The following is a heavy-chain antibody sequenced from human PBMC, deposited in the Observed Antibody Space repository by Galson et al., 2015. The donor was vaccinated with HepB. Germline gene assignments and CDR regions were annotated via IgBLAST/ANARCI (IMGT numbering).Heavy chain of an antibody. D-gene: IGHD1-26*01. J-gene: IGHJ4*02. V-gene: IGHV3-23*01. Sequence: SLRLSCAASGFTVSSNYMSWVRQAPGKGLEWVSTMSGSGGSTYYAESVEGRFTISRDNSKDTLYLQMNSLRGEDTALYYCAKDRSGSYLDYWGQGTLVTVSS. CDR3: AKDRSGSYLDY. CDR1: GFTVSSNY. CDR2: MSGSGGST.